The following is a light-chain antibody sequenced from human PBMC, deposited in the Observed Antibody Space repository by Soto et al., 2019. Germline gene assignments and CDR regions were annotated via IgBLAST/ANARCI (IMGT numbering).Light chain of an antibody. V-gene: IGKV3-15*01. CDR2: GAS. Sequence: DIVMTQSPATLSVSPGERATLSCRASQSVSSNLAWYQQKPGQAPRLLIFGASNRATAIPARFTGSESGTEFTLTISSLQSEDFAVYYCQQYNTWPPLTFGGGTKVEIK. CDR3: QQYNTWPPLT. CDR1: QSVSSN. J-gene: IGKJ4*01.